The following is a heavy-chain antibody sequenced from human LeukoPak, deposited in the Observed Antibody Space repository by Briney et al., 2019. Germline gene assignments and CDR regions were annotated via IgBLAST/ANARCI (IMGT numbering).Heavy chain of an antibody. Sequence: PGGSLRLSCAASGFTFSSYAMHWVRQAPGKGLEWVAVISYDGSNKYYADSVKGRFTISRDNSKNTLYLQMNSLRAEDTAVYYCAKDPLVFGYDPTYYFDYWGQGTLVTVSS. CDR3: AKDPLVFGYDPTYYFDY. V-gene: IGHV3-30-3*01. CDR2: ISYDGSNK. CDR1: GFTFSSYA. D-gene: IGHD5-12*01. J-gene: IGHJ4*02.